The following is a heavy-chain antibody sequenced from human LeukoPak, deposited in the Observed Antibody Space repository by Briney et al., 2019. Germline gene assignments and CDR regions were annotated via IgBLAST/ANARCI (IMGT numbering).Heavy chain of an antibody. CDR2: ISAHYGHT. D-gene: IGHD2-15*01. CDR3: ARDFYHGHCAGLSCFLLDY. J-gene: IGHJ4*02. Sequence: ASVKVSCKASGYSFTSYGITWARQAPGQGLEWMGWISAHYGHTNYAQKFQGRVTMTTDTSTSTAYMELRSLRSDDTAVYYCARDFYHGHCAGLSCFLLDYWGQGALVIVSS. V-gene: IGHV1-18*01. CDR1: GYSFTSYG.